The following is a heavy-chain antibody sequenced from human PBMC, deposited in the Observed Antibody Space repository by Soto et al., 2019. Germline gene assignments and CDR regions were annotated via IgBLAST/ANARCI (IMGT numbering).Heavy chain of an antibody. CDR3: ARDLGVGATTYYYYGMDV. V-gene: IGHV3-53*01. J-gene: IGHJ6*02. Sequence: PGGSLRLSCAASGFTVSSNYMSWVRQAPGKGLEWVSVIYSGGSTYYADSVKGRFTISRDNSKNTLYLQMNSLRAEDTAVYYCARDLGVGATTYYYYGMDVWGQGTRVTVSS. CDR2: IYSGGST. CDR1: GFTVSSNY. D-gene: IGHD1-26*01.